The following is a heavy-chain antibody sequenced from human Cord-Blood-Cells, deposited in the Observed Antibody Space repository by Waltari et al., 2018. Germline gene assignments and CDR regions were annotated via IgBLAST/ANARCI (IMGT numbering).Heavy chain of an antibody. CDR2: IYPGDSDT. CDR1: GYSFTSYW. CDR3: ATASGIAAAGVACDY. J-gene: IGHJ4*02. D-gene: IGHD6-13*01. V-gene: IGHV5-51*01. Sequence: EVQLVQSGAEVKKPGESLKISCKGSGYSFTSYWIGWVRRMPGKGLEWMGIIYPGDSDTRSSPSYQGKVTISADKSISTAYLQWSSLKASDTAMYYCATASGIAAAGVACDYWGQGTLVTVSS.